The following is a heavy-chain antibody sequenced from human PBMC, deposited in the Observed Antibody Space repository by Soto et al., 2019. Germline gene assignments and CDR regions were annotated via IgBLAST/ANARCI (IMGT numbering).Heavy chain of an antibody. CDR2: ISSSSSYI. CDR3: ARDLSNCSGGSCYSDF. CDR1: GFTFSSYS. Sequence: GGSLRLSCAASGFTFSSYSMNWVRQAPGKGLEWVSSISSSSSYIYYADSVKGRFTISRDNAKNSLYLQMNSLRAEDTAVYYCARDLSNCSGGSCYSDFFGQGTLVTSPQ. D-gene: IGHD2-15*01. J-gene: IGHJ4*02. V-gene: IGHV3-21*01.